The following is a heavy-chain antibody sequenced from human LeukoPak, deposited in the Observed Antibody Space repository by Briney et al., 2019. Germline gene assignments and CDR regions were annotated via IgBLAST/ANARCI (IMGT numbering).Heavy chain of an antibody. J-gene: IGHJ4*02. CDR3: AKDPGYRDF. V-gene: IGHV3-23*01. D-gene: IGHD5-18*01. Sequence: GGSLRLSCAASGFTFSNYAMSWFRQAPGKGLEWVSAISDSGGNIYYADSVKGRFTISRDNSKNTLYLQMNSLRTEDTAMYFCAKDPGYRDFWGQGTLVTVSS. CDR1: GFTFSNYA. CDR2: ISDSGGNI.